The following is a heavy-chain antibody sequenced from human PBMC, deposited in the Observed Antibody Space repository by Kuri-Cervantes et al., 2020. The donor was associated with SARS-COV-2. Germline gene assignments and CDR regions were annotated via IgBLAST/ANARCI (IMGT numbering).Heavy chain of an antibody. CDR1: GFTFSSYW. CDR3: ARVRLRLGESSFNYYYYYYMDV. CDR2: INSDGSST. V-gene: IGHV3-74*01. J-gene: IGHJ6*03. D-gene: IGHD3-16*02. Sequence: GESLKISCAASGFTFSSYWMHWVRQAPGKGLVWVSRINSDGSSTSYADSVKGRFTISRDNAKNTLYLQMNSLRAEDTAVYYCARVRLRLGESSFNYYYYYYMDVWGKGTTVTVSS.